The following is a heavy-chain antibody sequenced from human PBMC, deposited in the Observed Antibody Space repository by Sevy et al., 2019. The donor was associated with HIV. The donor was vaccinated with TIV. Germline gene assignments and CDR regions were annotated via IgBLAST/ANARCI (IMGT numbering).Heavy chain of an antibody. CDR3: TRWSGSQSIFDY. CDR1: GFIFGDYG. Sequence: GGSLLSCTASGFIFGDYGMSWVRQAPGKGLEWIAFFKSKIHGGTTENAASVKGRFTISRDDSKNIVYLQMSNLKTEDTAVYYCTRWSGSQSIFDYWGQGTLVTVSS. V-gene: IGHV3-49*04. J-gene: IGHJ4*02. D-gene: IGHD1-26*01. CDR2: FKSKIHGGTT.